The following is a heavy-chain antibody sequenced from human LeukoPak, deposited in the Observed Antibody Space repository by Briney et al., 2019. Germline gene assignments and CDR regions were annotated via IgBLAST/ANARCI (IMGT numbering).Heavy chain of an antibody. D-gene: IGHD3-9*01. CDR1: GFTFSSYW. J-gene: IGHJ3*02. CDR2: INTDGSST. V-gene: IGHV3-74*01. Sequence: PGGSLRLSCAASGFTFSSYWMHWVRQASGKGLVWVSRINTDGSSTSYADSVKGRFTISRDNAKNTLYLQMNSLRAEDTAVYYCARGPLLRYFDWLEEWASDIWGQGTMVTVSS. CDR3: ARGPLLRYFDWLEEWASDI.